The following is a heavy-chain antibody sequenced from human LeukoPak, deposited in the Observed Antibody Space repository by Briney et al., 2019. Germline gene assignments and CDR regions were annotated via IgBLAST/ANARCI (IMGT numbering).Heavy chain of an antibody. CDR3: ARTNYITMIVVVTRDAFDI. Sequence: ASVKVPCKASGNTFTSYGISWVRQAPGQGLEWMGWISAYNGNTNYAQKLQGRVTMATDTSTSTAYMELRSLRSDDTAVYYCARTNYITMIVVVTRDAFDIWGQGTMVTVSS. CDR1: GNTFTSYG. CDR2: ISAYNGNT. J-gene: IGHJ3*02. V-gene: IGHV1-18*01. D-gene: IGHD3-22*01.